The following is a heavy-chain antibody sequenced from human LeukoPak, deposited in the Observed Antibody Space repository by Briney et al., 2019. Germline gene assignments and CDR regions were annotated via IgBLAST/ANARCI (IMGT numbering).Heavy chain of an antibody. V-gene: IGHV3-23*01. D-gene: IGHD3-22*01. Sequence: GGSLRLSCAASGFTFSSYAMSWVRQAPGKGLEWVSAISGSGGSTYYADSVKGRFTISRDNSKNTLYLQMSSLRSENTAVYYCARDRDYYDSSGYYSDYWGQGTLVTVSS. CDR1: GFTFSSYA. CDR2: ISGSGGST. CDR3: ARDRDYYDSSGYYSDY. J-gene: IGHJ4*02.